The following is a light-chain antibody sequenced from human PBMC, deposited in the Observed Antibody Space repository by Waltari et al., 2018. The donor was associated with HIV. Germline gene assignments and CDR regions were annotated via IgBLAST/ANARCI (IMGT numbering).Light chain of an antibody. CDR2: GKN. J-gene: IGLJ2*01. CDR1: SLRSYY. Sequence: SSELTQDPDVSVALGQTVRITCQGDSLRSYYASWYQQKPGQAPVLVIYGKNNRPSGIPDRFSGSSSGNTASLTITGAQAEDEADYYCNSRDNNDNHVVFGGGTKVTVL. CDR3: NSRDNNDNHVV. V-gene: IGLV3-19*01.